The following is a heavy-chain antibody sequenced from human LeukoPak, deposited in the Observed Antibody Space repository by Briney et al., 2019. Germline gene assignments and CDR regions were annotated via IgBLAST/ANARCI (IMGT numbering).Heavy chain of an antibody. V-gene: IGHV3-20*04. J-gene: IGHJ4*02. CDR2: INWNGGST. D-gene: IGHD3-22*01. CDR3: AGGLTYYDSSGYFPWDYFDY. CDR1: GFTFDDYG. Sequence: GGSLRLSCAASGFTFDDYGMSWVRQAPGKGLEWVSGINWNGGSTGYADSVKGRFTISRDNAKNSLYLQMNSLRAEDTALYYCAGGLTYYDSSGYFPWDYFDYWGQGTLVTVSS.